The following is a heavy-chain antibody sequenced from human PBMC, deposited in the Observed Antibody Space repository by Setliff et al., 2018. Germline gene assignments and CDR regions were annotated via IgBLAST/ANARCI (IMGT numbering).Heavy chain of an antibody. CDR3: AHTKQQQWLVPFFFDF. V-gene: IGHV2-5*01. CDR1: GFSLSTSGVG. D-gene: IGHD6-19*01. CDR2: IYWNDDK. J-gene: IGHJ4*02. Sequence: SGPTLVNPTQTLTLTCTFSGFSLSTSGVGVGWIRQPPGKALEWLALIYWNDDKRYSPPLKSRLTITKDTSKNQVVLTMTNMDPVDTATYYCAHTKQQQWLVPFFFDFWGQGTPVTVSS.